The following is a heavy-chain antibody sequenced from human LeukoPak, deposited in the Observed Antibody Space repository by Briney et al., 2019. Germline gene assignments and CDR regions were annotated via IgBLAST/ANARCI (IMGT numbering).Heavy chain of an antibody. D-gene: IGHD2-15*01. Sequence: SETLSLTCAVSGGSISSSNWWSWVRQPPGKGLEWIGEIYHSGSTNYNPSLKSRVTISVDKSKNQFSLKLSSVTAADTAVYYCASRYCSGGSCSRVVDYWGQGTLVKVSS. CDR3: ASRYCSGGSCSRVVDY. CDR2: IYHSGST. V-gene: IGHV4-4*02. J-gene: IGHJ4*02. CDR1: GGSISSSNW.